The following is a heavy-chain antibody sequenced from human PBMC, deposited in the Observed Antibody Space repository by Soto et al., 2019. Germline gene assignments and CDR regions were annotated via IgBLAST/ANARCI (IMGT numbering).Heavy chain of an antibody. CDR3: ARDETIFGEAYFDY. D-gene: IGHD3-3*01. CDR2: INSDGSST. CDR1: GFTFSSYW. J-gene: IGHJ4*02. V-gene: IGHV3-74*01. Sequence: PGGSLRLSCAASGFTFSSYWMHWVRQAPGKGLVWVSRINSDGSSTSYSDSVKGRFTISRDNAKNTLYLQMNSLRAEDTAVYYCARDETIFGEAYFDYWGQGTLVTVSS.